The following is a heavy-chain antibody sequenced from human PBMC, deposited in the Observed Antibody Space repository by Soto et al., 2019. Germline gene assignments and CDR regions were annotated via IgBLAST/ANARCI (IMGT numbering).Heavy chain of an antibody. D-gene: IGHD1-7*01. V-gene: IGHV3-74*01. J-gene: IGHJ4*02. CDR2: INSDGSSA. CDR1: GFTFSNYW. CDR3: ARDTLELLYYFDY. Sequence: LRLSCAASGFTFSNYWMHWVRQAPGKGLVWVSRINSDGSSASYADSVKGRFTISRDNAKNTLYLQMSSLRAEDTAVYYCARDTLELLYYFDYWGQGTLVTVSS.